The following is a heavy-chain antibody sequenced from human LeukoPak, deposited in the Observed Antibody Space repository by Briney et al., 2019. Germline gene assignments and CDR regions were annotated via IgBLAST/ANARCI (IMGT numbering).Heavy chain of an antibody. Sequence: SETLSLTCTVSGASISSSFWSWIRQPPGKGLEWIGYITYRGNTNYNPSLKSRVTISVDTSKKQFSLKLSSVTAANTAVYYCARRKYSSSWNDYWGQGTRVTVSS. D-gene: IGHD6-13*01. V-gene: IGHV4-59*08. J-gene: IGHJ4*02. CDR2: ITYRGNT. CDR3: ARRKYSSSWNDY. CDR1: GASISSSF.